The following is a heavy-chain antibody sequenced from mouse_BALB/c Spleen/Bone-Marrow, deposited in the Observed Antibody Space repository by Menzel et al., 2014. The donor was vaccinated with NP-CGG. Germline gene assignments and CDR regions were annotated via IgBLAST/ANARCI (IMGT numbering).Heavy chain of an antibody. Sequence: VMLVESGPGLVSPSQSLSITCTVSGFSLTSYGAHWVRQPPGKGLEWLGVIWAGGSTNYNSALMSRLSISKDNSKSQVFLKTNSLQTDDTAMYYCTRAQLGCFAYWGQGTLVTVSA. J-gene: IGHJ3*01. V-gene: IGHV2-9*02. D-gene: IGHD4-1*02. CDR1: GFSLTSYG. CDR2: IWAGGST. CDR3: TRAQLGCFAY.